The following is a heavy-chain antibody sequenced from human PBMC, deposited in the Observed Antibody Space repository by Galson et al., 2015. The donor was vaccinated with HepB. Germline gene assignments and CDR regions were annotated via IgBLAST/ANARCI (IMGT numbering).Heavy chain of an antibody. V-gene: IGHV2-70*01. CDR1: GFSLSTSGMC. CDR2: IDWDDDK. CDR3: ARSIVGATPEGYDY. Sequence: PALVKPTQTLTLTCTFSGFSLSTSGMCVSWIRQPPGKALEWLALIDWDDDKYYSTSLKTRLTISKDTSKNQVVLTMTNMDPVDTATYYCARSIVGATPEGYDYWGQGTLVTVSS. J-gene: IGHJ4*02. D-gene: IGHD1-26*01.